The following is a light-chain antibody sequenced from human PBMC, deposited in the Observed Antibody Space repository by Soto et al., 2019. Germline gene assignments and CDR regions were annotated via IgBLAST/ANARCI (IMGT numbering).Light chain of an antibody. CDR1: QSVSNF. CDR2: DAS. J-gene: IGKJ5*01. CDR3: QQRSDWFT. Sequence: EIVLTQSPATLSLSPGERATLSCRASQSVSNFLAWYQQKPGQAPRLLIYDASNRATGIPVRFSGSGSGTDFTLTIGSLEPEDFALYYCQQRSDWFTFGQGTRLEIK. V-gene: IGKV3-11*01.